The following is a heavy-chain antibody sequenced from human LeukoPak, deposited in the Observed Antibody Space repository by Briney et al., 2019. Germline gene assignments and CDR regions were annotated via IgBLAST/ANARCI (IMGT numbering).Heavy chain of an antibody. CDR2: ISASGNSP. V-gene: IGHV3-23*01. Sequence: GESLRLSCAASGFIFHPYAMPCLRQAPGKGLEWVSSISASGNSPYYGDSVKGRFTTSRDYAKKTVYLQMNNVRVEKTDVSVCEKDAQDFGSVPGGWLDPWGQGTLVTVSS. CDR1: GFIFHPYA. J-gene: IGHJ5*02. D-gene: IGHD3-3*01. CDR3: EKDAQDFGSVPGGWLDP.